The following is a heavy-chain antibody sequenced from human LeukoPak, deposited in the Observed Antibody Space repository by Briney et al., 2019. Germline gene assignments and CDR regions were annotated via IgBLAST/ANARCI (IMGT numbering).Heavy chain of an antibody. J-gene: IGHJ4*02. CDR3: AKVDFYDTSGYYGPTFLDY. Sequence: GGSLRLSCAASGFTFSSYAMSWVRQAPGKGLEWVSAISGSGGSTYYTDSVKGRFTISRDNSKNTLYLQMNSLRAEDTAVYYCAKVDFYDTSGYYGPTFLDYWGQGTLVTVSS. CDR2: ISGSGGST. V-gene: IGHV3-23*01. CDR1: GFTFSSYA. D-gene: IGHD3-22*01.